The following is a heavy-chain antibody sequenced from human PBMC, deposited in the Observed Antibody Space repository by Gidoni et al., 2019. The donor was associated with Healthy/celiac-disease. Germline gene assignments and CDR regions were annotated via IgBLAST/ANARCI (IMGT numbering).Heavy chain of an antibody. CDR1: GFTFSSYG. Sequence: QVQLVESGGGVVQPGRSLRLSCAASGFTFSSYGMHWVRQAPGKGLEWVAVIWYDGSNKYYADSVKGRFTISRDNSKNTLYLQMNSLRAEDTAVYYCARELRLGELSPVGYWGQGTLVTVSS. D-gene: IGHD3-16*02. CDR3: ARELRLGELSPVGY. V-gene: IGHV3-33*01. CDR2: IWYDGSNK. J-gene: IGHJ4*02.